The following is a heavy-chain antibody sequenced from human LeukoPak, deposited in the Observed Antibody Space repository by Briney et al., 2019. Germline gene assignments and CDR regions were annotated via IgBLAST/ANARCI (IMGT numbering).Heavy chain of an antibody. D-gene: IGHD2-15*01. Sequence: PSETLSLTCTVSGGSISSYYWSWIRQPPGKGLEWIGYIYTGGSTNYNPSLKSRVTISVDTSKNQFSLKLSSVTAADTAVYYCARVTGRYCSGGSCRLYYYYYMDVWGKGTTVTVSS. CDR1: GGSISSYY. CDR2: IYTGGST. CDR3: ARVTGRYCSGGSCRLYYYYYMDV. J-gene: IGHJ6*03. V-gene: IGHV4-4*09.